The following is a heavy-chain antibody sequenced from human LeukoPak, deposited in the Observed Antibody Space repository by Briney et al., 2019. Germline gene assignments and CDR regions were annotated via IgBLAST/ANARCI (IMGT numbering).Heavy chain of an antibody. CDR1: GGSISSDY. V-gene: IGHV4-59*01. CDR3: ARVGVVYGMDV. J-gene: IGHJ6*02. CDR2: MYYTGST. Sequence: SETLSLTCSVSGGSISSDYWAWIRQPPGKGLEWIGYMYYTGSTNYNPSLKSRVTISLATSKNQFSLKLSSVTAADTAVYYRARVGVVYGMDVWGRGTTVTVSS.